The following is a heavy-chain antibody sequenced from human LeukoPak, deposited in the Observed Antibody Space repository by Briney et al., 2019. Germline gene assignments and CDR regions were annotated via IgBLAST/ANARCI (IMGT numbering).Heavy chain of an antibody. J-gene: IGHJ4*02. Sequence: SQTLSLTCAISGDSVSSNSAAWNWIRQSPSRGLEWLGRTYYRSKWYNDFAVSVKSRIAINPDTSKNQFSLQLTSVTPEDTAVYYCARVSSSWSPSLSVTHYFDSWGQGALDTVSS. CDR2: TYYRSKWYN. V-gene: IGHV6-1*01. CDR3: ARVSSSWSPSLSVTHYFDS. CDR1: GDSVSSNSAA. D-gene: IGHD6-6*01.